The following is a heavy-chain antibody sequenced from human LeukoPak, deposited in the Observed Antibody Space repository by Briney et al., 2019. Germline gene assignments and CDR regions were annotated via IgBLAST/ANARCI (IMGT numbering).Heavy chain of an antibody. D-gene: IGHD4-17*01. V-gene: IGHV3-23*01. CDR1: GFTFSSYA. Sequence: TGGSLRLSCAASGFTFSSYAMSWVRQAPGKGLEWVSAISGSGGSTYYADSVKGRFTISRDNPKNTLYLQMNSLRAEDTAVYYCAKVTDYGDYGSSYYYMDVWGKGTTVTVSS. J-gene: IGHJ6*03. CDR2: ISGSGGST. CDR3: AKVTDYGDYGSSYYYMDV.